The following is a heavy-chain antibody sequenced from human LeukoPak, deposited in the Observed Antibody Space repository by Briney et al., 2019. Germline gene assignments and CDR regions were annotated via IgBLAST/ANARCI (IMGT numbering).Heavy chain of an antibody. D-gene: IGHD3-22*01. CDR1: GGTFSSYA. V-gene: IGHV1-69*05. CDR3: ARDSSGYYPFDY. CDR2: IIPIFGTA. Sequence: GSSVKVSCKASGGTFSSYAISWVRQAPGQGLKWMGRIIPIFGTANYAQKFQGRVTITTDESTSTAYMELSSLRSEDTAVYYCARDSSGYYPFDYWGQGTLVTVSS. J-gene: IGHJ4*02.